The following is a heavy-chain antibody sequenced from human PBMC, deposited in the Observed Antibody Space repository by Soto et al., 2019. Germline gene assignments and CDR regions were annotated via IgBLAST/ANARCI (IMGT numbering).Heavy chain of an antibody. CDR1: GFTFSTW. CDR2: INSDGSSI. Sequence: EVQLVESGGGLVQPGGSLRLSCVASGFTFSTWMHWVRQAPGKGLVWVSRINSDGSSITYADSVKGRFIISRDNAKNTLYLQMSSLTAEDTAVYYCTRGASGYGNFAYWGQGVLVTVSS. CDR3: TRGASGYGNFAY. J-gene: IGHJ4*02. V-gene: IGHV3-74*01. D-gene: IGHD3-22*01.